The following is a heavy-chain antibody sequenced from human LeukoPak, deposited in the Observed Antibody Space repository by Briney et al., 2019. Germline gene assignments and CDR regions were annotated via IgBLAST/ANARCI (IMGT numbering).Heavy chain of an antibody. CDR1: GYSFTSYW. J-gene: IGHJ4*02. CDR2: IYPGDSDT. D-gene: IGHD4-17*01. V-gene: IGHV5-51*01. Sequence: GESLQISCQGSGYSFTSYWIGWVRQMPGKGLEWMGIIYPGDSDTRYSPSFQGQVTISADKSISTAYLQWSSLKASDTAMYYCARNLDYGDYHYLFDYWGQGTLVTVSS. CDR3: ARNLDYGDYHYLFDY.